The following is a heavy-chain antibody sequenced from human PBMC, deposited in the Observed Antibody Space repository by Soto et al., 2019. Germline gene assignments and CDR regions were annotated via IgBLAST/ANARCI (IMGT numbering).Heavy chain of an antibody. D-gene: IGHD6-6*01. V-gene: IGHV3-23*01. CDR1: GFTFSSYA. Sequence: GGSLRLSCAASGFTFSSYAMSWVRQAPGKGLEWVSAISGSGGSTYYADSVKGRFTISRDNSKNTLYLQMNSLRAEDTAVYYCAKDDGQLVSDHGMDVWGQGXTVTVYS. J-gene: IGHJ6*02. CDR2: ISGSGGST. CDR3: AKDDGQLVSDHGMDV.